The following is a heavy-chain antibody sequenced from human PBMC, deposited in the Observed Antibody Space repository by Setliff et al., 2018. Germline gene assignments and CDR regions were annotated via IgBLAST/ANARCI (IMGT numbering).Heavy chain of an antibody. V-gene: IGHV4-4*08. D-gene: IGHD2-15*01. CDR1: GGSISSDY. CDR2: IYSSGST. J-gene: IGHJ4*02. CDR3: IVNMVRPVTGLDS. Sequence: PSETLSLTCTVSGGSISSDYWSWIRQPPGKGLEWIGYIYSSGSTKYNPSLKSRVTISVDTSKNQFSLKLNSVTAADTAIYYCIVNMVRPVTGLDSWGPGTLVTVSS.